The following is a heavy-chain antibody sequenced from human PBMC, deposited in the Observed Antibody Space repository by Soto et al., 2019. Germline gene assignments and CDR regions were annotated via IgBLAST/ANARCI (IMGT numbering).Heavy chain of an antibody. CDR1: GFTFTSYA. V-gene: IGHV3-23*01. Sequence: GGSLRLSCAASGFTFTSYAMSWVRQAPGKGLEWVSAISGSGGSTYYADSVKGRFTISRDNSKNTLYLQMNSLRAEDTAVYYCANNDFWSGYYTGPFDYWGQGTLVTVSS. CDR3: ANNDFWSGYYTGPFDY. CDR2: ISGSGGST. J-gene: IGHJ4*02. D-gene: IGHD3-3*01.